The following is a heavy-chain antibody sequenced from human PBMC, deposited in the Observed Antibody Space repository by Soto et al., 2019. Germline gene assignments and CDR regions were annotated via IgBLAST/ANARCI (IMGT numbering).Heavy chain of an antibody. Sequence: PSETLSLTCSVCGVSMNNYYWNWIRQPPGKGLEWVGYIYFNGRTHYNPSLKSRVTISEDSSKNQFFLKLSSVTAADTAVYYCVRGFVYSGFSSMGYFDSWGRGALVTVSS. CDR3: VRGFVYSGFSSMGYFDS. J-gene: IGHJ4*02. CDR1: GVSMNNYY. D-gene: IGHD3-3*02. CDR2: IYFNGRT. V-gene: IGHV4-59*01.